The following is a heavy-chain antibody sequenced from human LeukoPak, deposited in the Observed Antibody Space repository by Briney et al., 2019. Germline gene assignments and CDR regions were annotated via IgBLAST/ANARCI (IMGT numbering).Heavy chain of an antibody. Sequence: PGGSLRLSCAASGFTFSTYSMNWVRQAPGKGLEWVSYISSSSSGIYYADSVQGRSTTSRDNRKNSLYLQMNSLRAEDTAVYYCTRDANWNPDYWGQGTLVTVSS. CDR1: GFTFSTYS. V-gene: IGHV3-48*01. J-gene: IGHJ4*02. D-gene: IGHD1-1*01. CDR3: TRDANWNPDY. CDR2: ISSSSSGI.